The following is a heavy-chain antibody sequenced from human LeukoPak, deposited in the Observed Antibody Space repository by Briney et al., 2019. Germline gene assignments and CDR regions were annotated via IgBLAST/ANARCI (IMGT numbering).Heavy chain of an antibody. CDR3: ARSSGSSYDRAFDI. J-gene: IGHJ3*02. CDR1: GGSIRSYY. CDR2: ISYSGST. D-gene: IGHD1-26*01. Sequence: PSETLSLTCTVSGGSIRSYYWSWVRQPPGKGLEWIGYISYSGSTNYNPSLKSRVIISVDTSKNQFFLQLRSVTAADTAVYYCARSSGSSYDRAFDIWGQGTMVTVSS. V-gene: IGHV4-59*01.